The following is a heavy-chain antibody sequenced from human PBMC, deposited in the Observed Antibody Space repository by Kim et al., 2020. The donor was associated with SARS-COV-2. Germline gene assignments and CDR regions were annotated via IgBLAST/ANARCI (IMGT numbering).Heavy chain of an antibody. V-gene: IGHV4-34*01. J-gene: IGHJ6*02. D-gene: IGHD3-9*01. CDR3: ARGLVSSGYYYGMDV. CDR2: INHSGST. CDR1: GGSFSGYY. Sequence: SETLSLTCAVYGGSFSGYYWSWIRQPPGKGLEWIGEINHSGSTNYNPSLKSRVTISVDTSKNQFSLKLSSVTAADTAVYYCARGLVSSGYYYGMDVWGQGTTVTVSS.